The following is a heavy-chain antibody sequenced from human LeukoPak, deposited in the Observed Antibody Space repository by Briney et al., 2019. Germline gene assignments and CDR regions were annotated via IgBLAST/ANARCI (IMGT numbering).Heavy chain of an antibody. CDR1: GFTFSDAW. Sequence: GGSLRLSCVGSGFTFSDAWMSWVRQAPGKGLEWVGRIKSKSDGGTIDYAAPVKGRLTISRDDSRNTLYLQMSSLKTEDTAVYYCTTRRQDGWWGQGTLVTVS. J-gene: IGHJ4*02. V-gene: IGHV3-15*01. CDR2: IKSKSDGGTI. D-gene: IGHD2-15*01. CDR3: TTRRQDGW.